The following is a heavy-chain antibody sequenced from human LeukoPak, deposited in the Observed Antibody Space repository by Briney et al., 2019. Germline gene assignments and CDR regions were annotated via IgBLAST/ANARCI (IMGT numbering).Heavy chain of an antibody. CDR1: GFTFSSYS. J-gene: IGHJ3*02. D-gene: IGHD3-22*01. Sequence: KTGGSLRLSCAASGFTFSSYSMNWVRQASGKGLEWVSSISTSSSYIYYADSLKGRFTISRDNSKNTLYLQMNSLRVEDTAVYYCARAGGRVISMIVVGLSAYDAFDIWGQGTMVTVSS. CDR3: ARAGGRVISMIVVGLSAYDAFDI. V-gene: IGHV3-21*01. CDR2: ISTSSSYI.